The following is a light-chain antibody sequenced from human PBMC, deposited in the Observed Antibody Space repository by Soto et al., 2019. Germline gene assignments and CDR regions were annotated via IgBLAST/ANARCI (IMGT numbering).Light chain of an antibody. CDR2: SAS. J-gene: IGKJ5*01. Sequence: DIQMTQSPSSLSASVGDRVTITCRASQTITNFLNWYQQEPGKAPKLLIYSASSLQSGVPSRFSGSGSGTDFTLTISSLQPEDFATYYCQQSYDTPLTFGQGTRLDMK. CDR1: QTITNF. V-gene: IGKV1-39*01. CDR3: QQSYDTPLT.